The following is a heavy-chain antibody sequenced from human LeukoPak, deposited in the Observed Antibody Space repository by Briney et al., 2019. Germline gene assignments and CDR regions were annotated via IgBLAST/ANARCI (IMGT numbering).Heavy chain of an antibody. Sequence: ASVKVSCKASGYTFTGYGISWVRQAPGQGLEWMGWISAYNGNTNYAQKLQSRVTMTTDTSTSTAYMELRSLRSDDTAVYYCARGTEAGIAARSRFDYWGQGTLVTVSS. CDR3: ARGTEAGIAARSRFDY. CDR2: ISAYNGNT. V-gene: IGHV1-18*01. CDR1: GYTFTGYG. J-gene: IGHJ4*02. D-gene: IGHD6-6*01.